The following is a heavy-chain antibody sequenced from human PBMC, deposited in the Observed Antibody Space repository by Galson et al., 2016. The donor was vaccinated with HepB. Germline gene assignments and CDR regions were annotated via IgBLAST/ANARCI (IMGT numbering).Heavy chain of an antibody. CDR3: TRMDYYGGTNWFDP. Sequence: QSGAEVKKPGESLKISCEGSGYSFTNHWIVWVRQMPGKGLEWMGIIYPGDSDTRYSPSLQGQVTISADRSIRTAYLQWSRLKASDTAMYYCTRMDYYGGTNWFDPWGQGTLVTVSS. D-gene: IGHD4-23*01. CDR1: GYSFTNHW. V-gene: IGHV5-51*01. J-gene: IGHJ5*02. CDR2: IYPGDSDT.